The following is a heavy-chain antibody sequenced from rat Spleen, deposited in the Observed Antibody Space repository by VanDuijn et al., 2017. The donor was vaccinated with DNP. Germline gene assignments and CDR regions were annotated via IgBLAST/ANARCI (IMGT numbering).Heavy chain of an antibody. D-gene: IGHD3-8*01. J-gene: IGHJ3*01. V-gene: IGHV3-1*01. CDR3: ATHPLSGARWFAY. CDR2: ISNSGST. Sequence: EVQLQESGPGLVKPSQSLSLTCSVTGYSITSNYWGWIRKFPGNKMEWIGHISNSGSTSYNPSLKSRISITRDTSKNQFFLQLNSVTTDDTATYYCATHPLSGARWFAYWGQGTLVTVSS. CDR1: GYSITSNY.